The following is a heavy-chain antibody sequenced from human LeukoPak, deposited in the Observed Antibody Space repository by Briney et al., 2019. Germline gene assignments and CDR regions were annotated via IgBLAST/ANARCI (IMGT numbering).Heavy chain of an antibody. CDR2: INPNSGGT. J-gene: IGHJ3*02. CDR1: GYTFTGYY. D-gene: IGHD1-7*01. V-gene: IGHV1-2*04. Sequence: ASVKVSCKASGYTFTGYYLHWVRQAPGHGPEWMGWINPNSGGTNYAQKFQGWVIMTRDTSISTAYMELSRLRSDDTAVYYCATSGTTVSAFDIWGQGTLVTVSS. CDR3: ATSGTTVSAFDI.